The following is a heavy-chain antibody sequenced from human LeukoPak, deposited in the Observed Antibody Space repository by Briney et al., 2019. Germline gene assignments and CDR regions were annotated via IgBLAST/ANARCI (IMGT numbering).Heavy chain of an antibody. Sequence: GGSLRLSCAASGFTFSGSAMHWVRQASGKGLEWVGRIRSKANSYATAYAASVKGRFTISRDDSKNTAYLQMNSLKTEDTAVYYCTRLDDAFDIWGQGTMVTVSS. CDR3: TRLDDAFDI. CDR1: GFTFSGSA. J-gene: IGHJ3*02. V-gene: IGHV3-73*01. CDR2: IRSKANSYAT.